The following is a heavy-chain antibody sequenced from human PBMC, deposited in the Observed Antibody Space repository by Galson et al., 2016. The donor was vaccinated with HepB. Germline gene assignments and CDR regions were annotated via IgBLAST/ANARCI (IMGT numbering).Heavy chain of an antibody. CDR2: IIPLFTTT. CDR1: GGPFKNYA. CDR3: ASGLGYCSGTNCYVNDAFDI. D-gene: IGHD2-15*01. J-gene: IGHJ3*02. Sequence: SVKVSCKASGGPFKNYAINWVRQAPGQRLEWMGRIIPLFTTTNYAQKFQGRVTITADESTSTTYMELSSLKSDDTAVYYRASGLGYCSGTNCYVNDAFDIWGQGTMVTVS. V-gene: IGHV1-69*13.